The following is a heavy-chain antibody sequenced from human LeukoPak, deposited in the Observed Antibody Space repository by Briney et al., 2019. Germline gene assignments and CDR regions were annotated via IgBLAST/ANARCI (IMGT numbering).Heavy chain of an antibody. CDR2: IYNSGST. CDR3: AIYRGVVAAAKETQVDP. Sequence: PSETLSVTCADPGHSISSGNSWGWIRRPPGKGLEGIGIIYNSGSTYYKPSLKSRDSISADTSKNQFSLKLSSVTATDTAVYYCAIYRGVVAAAKETQVDPWGQGTLVTVSA. CDR1: GHSISSGNS. D-gene: IGHD2-15*01. V-gene: IGHV4-38-2*01. J-gene: IGHJ5*02.